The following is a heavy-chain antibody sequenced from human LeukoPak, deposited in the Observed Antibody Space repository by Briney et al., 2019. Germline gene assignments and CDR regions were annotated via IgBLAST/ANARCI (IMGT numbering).Heavy chain of an antibody. CDR1: GFTFSSNY. CDR3: ARTKARLIAPDY. V-gene: IGHV3-66*01. CDR2: IYSGGSA. Sequence: AGGSLRLSCAASGFTFSSNYMSWVRQAPGKGLEWVSVIYSGGSADYADSVKGRFTISRDNSKNTLYLQMNSLRAEDTAVYYCARTKARLIAPDYWGQGTLVTVSS. D-gene: IGHD3-16*01. J-gene: IGHJ4*02.